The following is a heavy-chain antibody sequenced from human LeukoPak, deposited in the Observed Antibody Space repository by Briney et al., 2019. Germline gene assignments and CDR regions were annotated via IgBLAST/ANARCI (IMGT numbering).Heavy chain of an antibody. D-gene: IGHD6-13*01. Sequence: GGSLRLSFAASGFTFSSYAMHWVRQAPGKGLEWVAVISYDGSNKYYADSVKGRFTISRDNSKNTLYLQMNSLRAEDTAVYYCAREVAAAGTEPDYWGQGTLVTVSS. CDR2: ISYDGSNK. CDR1: GFTFSSYA. J-gene: IGHJ4*02. V-gene: IGHV3-30-3*01. CDR3: AREVAAAGTEPDY.